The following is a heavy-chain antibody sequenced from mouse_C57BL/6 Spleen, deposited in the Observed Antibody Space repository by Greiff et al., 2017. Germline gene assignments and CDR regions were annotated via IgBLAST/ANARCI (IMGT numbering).Heavy chain of an antibody. CDR1: GFTFSDYY. V-gene: IGHV5-16*01. D-gene: IGHD2-4*01. CDR3: AREGGDYAAWFAY. CDR2: INYDGSST. J-gene: IGHJ3*01. Sequence: DVKLVESEGGLVQPGSSMKLSCTASGFTFSDYYMAWVRQVPEKGLEWVANINYDGSSTYYLDSLKSRFIISRDNAKNILYLQMSSLKSEDTATYYCAREGGDYAAWFAYWGQGTLVTVSA.